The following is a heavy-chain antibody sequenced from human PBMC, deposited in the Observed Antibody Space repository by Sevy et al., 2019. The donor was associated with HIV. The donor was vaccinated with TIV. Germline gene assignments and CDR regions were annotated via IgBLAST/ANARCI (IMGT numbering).Heavy chain of an antibody. D-gene: IGHD3-22*01. Sequence: GGSLRLSCAASGFSFVTYAMSWVRQPPGKGLEWVSGISGSGGSTYYADSVKGRFTISRDNSKNTRYLQMNSLRAEDTAVYYCAKDVYDSSGYYPMGAFDIWSQGTMVTVSS. CDR3: AKDVYDSSGYYPMGAFDI. CDR2: ISGSGGST. V-gene: IGHV3-23*01. J-gene: IGHJ3*02. CDR1: GFSFVTYA.